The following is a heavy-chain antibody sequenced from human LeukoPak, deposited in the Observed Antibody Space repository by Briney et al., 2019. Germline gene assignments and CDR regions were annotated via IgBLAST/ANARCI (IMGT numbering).Heavy chain of an antibody. J-gene: IGHJ4*02. CDR2: IKSKTDGGTT. Sequence: GGSLRLSCAASGFIFSNAWMSWVRQIPGEGLEWVGRIKSKTDGGTTDYAAPVKGRFTISRDDSKNTLYLQMNSLKTEDTAVYYCTTAYYYDSSGYDQWGQGTLVTVSS. CDR3: TTAYYYDSSGYDQ. D-gene: IGHD3-22*01. V-gene: IGHV3-15*01. CDR1: GFIFSNAW.